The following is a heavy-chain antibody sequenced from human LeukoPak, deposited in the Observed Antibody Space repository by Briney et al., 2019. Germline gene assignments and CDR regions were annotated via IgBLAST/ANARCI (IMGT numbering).Heavy chain of an antibody. CDR2: INPNSGGT. CDR3: ARVGHHMVRGVTPFDY. D-gene: IGHD3-10*01. Sequence: GASVKVSCKASGYTFTGYYMHWARQAPGQGLEWMGWINPNSGGTNYAQKFQGRVTMTRDTSISTAYMELSRLRSDDTAVYYCARVGHHMVRGVTPFDYWGQGTLVTVSS. CDR1: GYTFTGYY. V-gene: IGHV1-2*02. J-gene: IGHJ4*02.